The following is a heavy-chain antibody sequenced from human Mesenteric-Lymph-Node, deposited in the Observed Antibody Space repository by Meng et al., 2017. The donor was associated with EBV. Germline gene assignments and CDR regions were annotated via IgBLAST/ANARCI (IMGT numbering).Heavy chain of an antibody. Sequence: QLRGSASVLVESSQTLSLTCIVAGGSLSSGGDFWIWIRQPPGKGLEWIGYVYYSGSTYYNPSLKSRATLSIDRTKNQFSLKLSSATAADTAVYYCARNANWRGGWYFDLWGRGALVTVSS. D-gene: IGHD2-2*01. CDR3: ARNANWRGGWYFDL. V-gene: IGHV4-30-2*01. CDR2: VYYSGST. J-gene: IGHJ2*01. CDR1: GGSLSSGGDF.